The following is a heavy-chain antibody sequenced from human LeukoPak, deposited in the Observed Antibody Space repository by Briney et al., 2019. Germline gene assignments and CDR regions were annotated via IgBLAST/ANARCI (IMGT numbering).Heavy chain of an antibody. CDR1: GGSFSGYY. Sequence: SETLSLTCAVYGGSFSGYYWSWIRQPPGKGLEWIGEINHSGSTNYNPSLKSRVTISVDTSKNQFSLKLSSVTAADTAVYYCARHWRTTGTTIDPWGQGTLVTVSS. V-gene: IGHV4-34*01. CDR2: INHSGST. CDR3: ARHWRTTGTTIDP. D-gene: IGHD1-1*01. J-gene: IGHJ5*02.